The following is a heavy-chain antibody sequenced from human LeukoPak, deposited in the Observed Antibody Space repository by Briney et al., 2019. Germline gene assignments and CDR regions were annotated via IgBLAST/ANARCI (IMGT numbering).Heavy chain of an antibody. D-gene: IGHD3-3*01. CDR2: IGGSGGST. Sequence: GGSLRLSCAASGFTFSTYAMTWVRQAPGKGLEWVSAIGGSGGSTYYADSVKGRFTISRDNFKNTLYLQMTSLRAEDTAVYYCARGRGTIFGVVIIWFDPWGQGTLVTVSS. CDR1: GFTFSTYA. J-gene: IGHJ5*02. V-gene: IGHV3-23*01. CDR3: ARGRGTIFGVVIIWFDP.